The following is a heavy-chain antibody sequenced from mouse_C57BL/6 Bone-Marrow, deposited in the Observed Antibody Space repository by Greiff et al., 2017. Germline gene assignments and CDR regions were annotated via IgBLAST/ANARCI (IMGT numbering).Heavy chain of an antibody. D-gene: IGHD2-13*01. CDR1: GFTFSSYS. CDR2: ISAGGSDT. CDR3: ARYGDIWGYFDD. Sequence: EVKLQQSGGGLVKPGGSLKLSCAASGFTFSSYSMSWVSQRPEKGLEWIATISAGGSDTNYQDNLKGRATLTADNATNTPYMQLSRLKSEDTAMYSCARYGDIWGYFDDWGPGTTLTVSS. V-gene: IGHV5-4*03. J-gene: IGHJ1*01.